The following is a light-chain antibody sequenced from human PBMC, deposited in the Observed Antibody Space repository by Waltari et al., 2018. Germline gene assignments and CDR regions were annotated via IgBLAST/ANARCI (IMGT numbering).Light chain of an antibody. CDR1: SSNIGANT. CDR2: SNK. Sequence: QSVLTQPPSASGPPGQRVTISCSGSSSNIGANTVNWYQQLPGTAPKLLIYSNKRRPSGVPDRFSGSKSGTSASLAISGLQSEDEADYYCAAWDDSLNGWVFGGGTKLTVL. J-gene: IGLJ3*02. V-gene: IGLV1-44*01. CDR3: AAWDDSLNGWV.